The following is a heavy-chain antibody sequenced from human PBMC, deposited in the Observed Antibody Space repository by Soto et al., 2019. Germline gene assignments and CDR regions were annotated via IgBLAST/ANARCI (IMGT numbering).Heavy chain of an antibody. CDR3: AAANQGGQYCISTSCYPFYYYGMDV. J-gene: IGHJ6*02. CDR2: IVVGSGNT. V-gene: IGHV1-58*01. D-gene: IGHD2-2*01. Sequence: ASVKVSCKASGFTFTSSAVQWVRQARGQRLEWIGWIVVGSGNTNYAQKFQERVTITRDMSTSTAYMELSSLRSEDTAVYYCAAANQGGQYCISTSCYPFYYYGMDVWGQGTTVTVS. CDR1: GFTFTSSA.